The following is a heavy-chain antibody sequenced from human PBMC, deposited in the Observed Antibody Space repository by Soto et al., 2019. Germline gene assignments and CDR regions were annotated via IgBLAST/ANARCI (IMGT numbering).Heavy chain of an antibody. CDR3: ARGGGGDYGDHVFYYYGMDV. J-gene: IGHJ6*02. Sequence: QVQLVESGGGVVQPGRSLRLSCAASGFTFSSYAMHWVRQAPGTGLEWVAVISYDGSNKYYADSVKGRFTISRDNSKNTLYLQMNSLRAEDTAVYYCARGGGGDYGDHVFYYYGMDVWGQGTTVTVSS. D-gene: IGHD4-17*01. CDR1: GFTFSSYA. CDR2: ISYDGSNK. V-gene: IGHV3-30-3*01.